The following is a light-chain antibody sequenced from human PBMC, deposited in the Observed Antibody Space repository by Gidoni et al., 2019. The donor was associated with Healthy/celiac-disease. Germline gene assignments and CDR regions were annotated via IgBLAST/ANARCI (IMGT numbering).Light chain of an antibody. Sequence: DIVMTQSPDSLAVSLGERATINCKSSQSVLYSSNNKNYLAWYQQKPGQPPKLLIYWASTRESGVPDRFSGSGSGTDFTLTISSLQAEDVAVYYCQQYYSTRSRTFXQXTKVEVK. J-gene: IGKJ1*01. CDR3: QQYYSTRSRT. CDR2: WAS. V-gene: IGKV4-1*01. CDR1: QSVLYSSNNKNY.